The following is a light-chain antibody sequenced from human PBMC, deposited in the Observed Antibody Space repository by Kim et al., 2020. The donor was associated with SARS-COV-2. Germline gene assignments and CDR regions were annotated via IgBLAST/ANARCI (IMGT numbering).Light chain of an antibody. V-gene: IGKV1-39*01. Sequence: DIQMTQSPSSLSASVGDRVTITCRASQTINIYLHWYQQKPGKAPKLLIYAASSLQSGVPSRFSGSGSGTDFTLTISSLQPEDFATYYSQQSYTKPARTFGGGTKVDIK. CDR3: QQSYTKPART. CDR2: AAS. CDR1: QTINIY. J-gene: IGKJ4*01.